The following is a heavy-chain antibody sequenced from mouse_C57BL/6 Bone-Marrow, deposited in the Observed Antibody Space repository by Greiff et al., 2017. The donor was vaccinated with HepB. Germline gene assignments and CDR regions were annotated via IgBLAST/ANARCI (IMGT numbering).Heavy chain of an antibody. J-gene: IGHJ2*01. Sequence: QVQLQQSGAELVKPGASVKISCKASGYAFSSYWMNWVKQRPGKGLEWIGQIYPGDGDTNYNGKFKGKATLTADKSSSTAYMQLSSLTSEDSAVYFCARMGYGSSLYVDYWGQGTTLTVSS. CDR2: IYPGDGDT. D-gene: IGHD1-1*01. CDR1: GYAFSSYW. CDR3: ARMGYGSSLYVDY. V-gene: IGHV1-80*01.